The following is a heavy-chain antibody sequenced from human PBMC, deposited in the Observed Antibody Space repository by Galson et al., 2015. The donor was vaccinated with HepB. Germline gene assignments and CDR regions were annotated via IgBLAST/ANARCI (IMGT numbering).Heavy chain of an antibody. CDR3: ARLRGHDAYIGVYGMDV. Sequence: QSGAEVKKPGESLRISCKGSGYSFTNYWISWVRQMPGKGLEWMGRVDPSDSYSDYSPSFQGHVSISADKSISTAYLQWSSLKASDTAIYYCARLRGHDAYIGVYGMDVWGLGTTVTVSS. V-gene: IGHV5-10-1*01. CDR2: VDPSDSYS. J-gene: IGHJ6*02. D-gene: IGHD5-24*01. CDR1: GYSFTNYW.